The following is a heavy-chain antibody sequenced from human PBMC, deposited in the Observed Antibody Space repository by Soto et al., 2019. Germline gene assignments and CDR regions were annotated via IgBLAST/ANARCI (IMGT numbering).Heavy chain of an antibody. J-gene: IGHJ4*02. CDR2: INAGNGNT. Sequence: ASVKFSCKASGYTFTSYAMHWVRQAPGQRLEWMGWINAGNGNTKYSQKFQGRVTITRDTSASTAYMELSSLRSEDTAVYYCAREVPYYYDSSGYRLGYWGQGTLVTVSS. CDR3: AREVPYYYDSSGYRLGY. V-gene: IGHV1-3*01. CDR1: GYTFTSYA. D-gene: IGHD3-22*01.